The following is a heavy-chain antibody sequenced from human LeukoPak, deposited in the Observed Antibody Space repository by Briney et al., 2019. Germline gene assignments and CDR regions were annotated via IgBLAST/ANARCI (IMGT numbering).Heavy chain of an antibody. D-gene: IGHD1-7*01. Sequence: GGSLRLSCAASGFTFSSYSMNWVRQAPGKGLEWVSSISSSSSYIYYADSVKGRFTISRDNAKNSLYLQMNSLRAEDTAVYYCARDHQTGTGDAFDIWGQGTMVTVSS. CDR3: ARDHQTGTGDAFDI. CDR1: GFTFSSYS. CDR2: ISSSSSYI. V-gene: IGHV3-21*01. J-gene: IGHJ3*02.